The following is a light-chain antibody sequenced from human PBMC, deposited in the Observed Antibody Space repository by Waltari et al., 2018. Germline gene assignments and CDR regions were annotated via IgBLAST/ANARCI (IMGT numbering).Light chain of an antibody. V-gene: IGKV3-20*01. CDR1: QSVSRT. CDR2: GAS. CDR3: QHYVRLPAT. J-gene: IGKJ1*01. Sequence: EIVLTQSPGTLSLSPGERATLSCRASQSVSRTLAWYPQKPGQAPKPLIYGASISATGIPYRFTGSGSGTDFSLTIISLEPEDFAIYFCQHYVRLPATFGQGTKVEIK.